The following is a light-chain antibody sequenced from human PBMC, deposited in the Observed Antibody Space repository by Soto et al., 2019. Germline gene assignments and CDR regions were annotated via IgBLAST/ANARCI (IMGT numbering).Light chain of an antibody. CDR3: QPSYNTPWT. CDR1: QTISRY. CDR2: GAF. Sequence: DIQMTQSPSSLSASVGDRVTITCRASQTISRYANWYQQKPGKAPKLLISGAFDLQTGVPSTFSGSGSGTDFNLTINGLQPDDFATDYCQPSYNTPWTFGQGTKVEIK. J-gene: IGKJ1*01. V-gene: IGKV1-39*01.